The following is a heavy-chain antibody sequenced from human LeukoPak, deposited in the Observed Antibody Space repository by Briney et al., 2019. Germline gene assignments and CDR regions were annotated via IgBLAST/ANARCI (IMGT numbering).Heavy chain of an antibody. V-gene: IGHV4-61*02. Sequence: PSETLSLTCTVSGGSISSGSYYWSWIRQSAGKGLEWIGRIYTSGSTNYNPSLKSRVTISVDTSKNQFSLKLSSVTAADTAVYYCARDRDTAMVYDDPEAPPNWFDPWGQGTLVTVSS. CDR2: IYTSGST. D-gene: IGHD5-18*01. CDR1: GGSISSGSYY. CDR3: ARDRDTAMVYDDPEAPPNWFDP. J-gene: IGHJ5*02.